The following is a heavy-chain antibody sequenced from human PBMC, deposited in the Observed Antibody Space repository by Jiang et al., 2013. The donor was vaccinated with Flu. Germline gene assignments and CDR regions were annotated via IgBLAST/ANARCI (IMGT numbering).Heavy chain of an antibody. CDR1: GYSFSTYG. Sequence: GAEVKKPGASVKVSCKASGYSFSTYGISWVRQAPGQGLEWMGWISTYTGSTNYAQKVQGRVTMTIDTPTSTAYMELRSLRSDDTAVYYCARDIETYYYGSGAYWGQGTLVTVSS. V-gene: IGHV1-18*04. D-gene: IGHD3-10*01. CDR3: ARDIETYYYGSGAY. J-gene: IGHJ4*02. CDR2: ISTYTGST.